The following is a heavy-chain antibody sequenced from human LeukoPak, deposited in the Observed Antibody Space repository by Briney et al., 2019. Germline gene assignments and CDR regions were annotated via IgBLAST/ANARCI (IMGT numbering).Heavy chain of an antibody. J-gene: IGHJ6*02. D-gene: IGHD6-19*01. CDR2: IYTSGST. CDR3: ARARAVAGTDQYYGMDV. Sequence: SETLSLTCAVSGGSISSYYWSWIRQPAGKGLEWIGRIYTSGSTNYNPSLKSRVTMSVDTSKNQFSLKLSSVTAADTAMYYCARARAVAGTDQYYGMDVWGQGTTVTVSS. CDR1: GGSISSYY. V-gene: IGHV4-4*07.